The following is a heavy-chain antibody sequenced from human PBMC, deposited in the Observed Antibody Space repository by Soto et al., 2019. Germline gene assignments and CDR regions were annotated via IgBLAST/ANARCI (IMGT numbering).Heavy chain of an antibody. CDR1: GFIFSNAW. V-gene: IGHV3-15*01. J-gene: IGHJ4*02. CDR3: TTDDPINRY. Sequence: EVQVVESGGGLVRPGGSLRLSCAASGFIFSNAWMSWVRQAPGKELEWVGRIKSKTNGGTTDYAAPVRGRFSISRDDSKNTLYLEMNSLKTEDTAVYYCTTDDPINRYWGQGTLVTVSS. CDR2: IKSKTNGGTT.